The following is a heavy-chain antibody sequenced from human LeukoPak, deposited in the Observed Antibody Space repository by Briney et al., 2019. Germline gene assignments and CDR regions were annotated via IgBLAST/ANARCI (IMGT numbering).Heavy chain of an antibody. D-gene: IGHD3-3*01. CDR2: IKQDGTEK. J-gene: IGHJ4*02. CDR3: AREGSRAIFGVVTRGYFDY. V-gene: IGHV3-7*01. CDR1: GFTFSSYW. Sequence: GGFLRLSCAAAGFTFSSYWMSWIRQAPGKGLEWVANIKQDGTEKYYVDSVKGRFTISRDSAKNSLYLQMNSLRAEDTAVYYCAREGSRAIFGVVTRGYFDYWGQGTLVTVSS.